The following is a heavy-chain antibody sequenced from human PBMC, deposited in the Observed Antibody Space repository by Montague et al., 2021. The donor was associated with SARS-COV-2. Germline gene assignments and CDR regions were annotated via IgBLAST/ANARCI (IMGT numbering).Heavy chain of an antibody. CDR1: GGSISSYY. J-gene: IGHJ6*02. Sequence: SETLSLTCTVSGGSISSYYWSRIRQPPGKGLEWFGYNYYSGSTNYNPSLKSRVTISVDTSKNQFSLKLSSVTAADTAVYYCARDSDYYDSSAGYYYGMVVWGQGTTVTVSS. CDR2: NYYSGST. D-gene: IGHD3-22*01. V-gene: IGHV4-59*01. CDR3: ARDSDYYDSSAGYYYGMVV.